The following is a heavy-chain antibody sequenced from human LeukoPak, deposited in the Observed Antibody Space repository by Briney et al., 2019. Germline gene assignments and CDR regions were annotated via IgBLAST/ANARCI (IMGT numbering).Heavy chain of an antibody. Sequence: ASVKVSCKASGYTFTSYGISWVRQAPGQGLEWMGWISAYNGNTNYAQKLQGRVTMTTDTSTSTAYMELRSLRSDDTAVYYCARSTSMYYDFWSGYNRNYYYMDVWGKGTTVTVSS. J-gene: IGHJ6*03. CDR2: ISAYNGNT. CDR3: ARSTSMYYDFWSGYNRNYYYMDV. D-gene: IGHD3-3*01. CDR1: GYTFTSYG. V-gene: IGHV1-18*01.